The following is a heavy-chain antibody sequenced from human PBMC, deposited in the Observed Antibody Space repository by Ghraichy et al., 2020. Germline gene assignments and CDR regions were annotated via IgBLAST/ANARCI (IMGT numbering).Heavy chain of an antibody. J-gene: IGHJ4*02. CDR3: ARGSDFYDATPPGPDY. D-gene: IGHD2-15*01. Sequence: GGSLRLSCAASGFTFSYYSMHWVRQAPGKGLECVSYISSSSTIYYPDSVKGRFTISRDNAKNSLFLQMNCLRDEDTAVYYCARGSDFYDATPPGPDYWGQGTLVTVSS. V-gene: IGHV3-48*02. CDR1: GFTFSYYS. CDR2: ISSSSTI.